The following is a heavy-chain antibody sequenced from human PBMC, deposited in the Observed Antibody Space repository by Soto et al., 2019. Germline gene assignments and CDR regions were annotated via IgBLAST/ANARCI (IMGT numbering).Heavy chain of an antibody. V-gene: IGHV4-39*01. D-gene: IGHD3-3*01. CDR3: ARLMGYDFWSGYYPYYYYYMDV. CDR2: IYYSGST. CDR1: GVYISSSSYY. Sequence: SETLSLTCNVSGVYISSSSYYWGWIRKPPGKGLEWIGSIYYSGSTYYNPSLKSRVTISVDTSKNQFSLKLSSVTAADTAVYYCARLMGYDFWSGYYPYYYYYMDVWGKGTTVTVSS. J-gene: IGHJ6*03.